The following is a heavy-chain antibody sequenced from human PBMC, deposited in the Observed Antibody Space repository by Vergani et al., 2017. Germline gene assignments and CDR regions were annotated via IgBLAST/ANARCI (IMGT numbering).Heavy chain of an antibody. V-gene: IGHV3-33*01. Sequence: QVQLVESGGGVVQSGRSLRLSCAASGFTFRSFGMHWVRQAPGKGLEWVAVIWYDGSNKYYADSVKGRFTISRDNSKNTLYLQMNSLRAEDTAVYYCARNGWNYNGMDVWGQGTTVTVSS. CDR2: IWYDGSNK. J-gene: IGHJ6*02. CDR1: GFTFRSFG. CDR3: ARNGWNYNGMDV. D-gene: IGHD6-19*01.